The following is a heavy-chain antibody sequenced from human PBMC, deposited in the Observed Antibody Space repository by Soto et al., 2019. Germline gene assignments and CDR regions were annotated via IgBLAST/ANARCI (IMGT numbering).Heavy chain of an antibody. Sequence: GGSLRLSCAASGFTFSIYAMSWVRQAPGKGLEWVSAISGSGGSTYYADSVKGRFTISRDNSKNTLYLQMNSLRAEDTAVYYCAKEVDCSPWLGDCRDYWGQGTLVTVSS. CDR3: AKEVDCSPWLGDCRDY. D-gene: IGHD2-21*02. V-gene: IGHV3-23*01. CDR2: ISGSGGST. CDR1: GFTFSIYA. J-gene: IGHJ4*02.